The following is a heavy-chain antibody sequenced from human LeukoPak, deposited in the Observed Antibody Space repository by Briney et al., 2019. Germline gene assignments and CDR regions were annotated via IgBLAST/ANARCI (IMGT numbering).Heavy chain of an antibody. CDR3: ARVYYYDSSGYYQRSHAFDI. Sequence: GSLRLSCAASGFTFSSYWMHWVRQAPGKGLVWVSRINSDGSSTSYADSVKGRFTISRDNAKNTLYLQMNSLRAEDTAVYYCARVYYYDSSGYYQRSHAFDIWGQGTMVTVSS. V-gene: IGHV3-74*01. CDR2: INSDGSST. CDR1: GFTFSSYW. D-gene: IGHD3-22*01. J-gene: IGHJ3*02.